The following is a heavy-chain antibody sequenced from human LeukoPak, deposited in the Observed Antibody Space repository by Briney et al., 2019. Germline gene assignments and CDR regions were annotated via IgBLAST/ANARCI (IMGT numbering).Heavy chain of an antibody. CDR1: GDSISRYY. Sequence: SETLSLTCTVSGDSISRYYWSWIRQPPGKGLEWIGYIYYSGSTYYNPSLKSRVTISVDRSKNQFSLKLSSVTAADTAVYYCARVEPPISGYGGWFDPWGQGTLVTVSS. V-gene: IGHV4-59*12. J-gene: IGHJ5*02. CDR3: ARVEPPISGYGGWFDP. CDR2: IYYSGST. D-gene: IGHD5-12*01.